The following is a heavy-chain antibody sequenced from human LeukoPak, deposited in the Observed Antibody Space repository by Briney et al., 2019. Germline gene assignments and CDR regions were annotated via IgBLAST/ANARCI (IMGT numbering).Heavy chain of an antibody. Sequence: SGGSLRLSCAASGFTFSHAWMSWVRQAPGKGLEWVGRIKSKTEGGPTDYAAPVKGRFTISRDDSKNTLYLQMNSLKTEDTAVYYCTSNMVQWGQGTLVTVSS. CDR2: IKSKTEGGPT. CDR3: TSNMVQ. V-gene: IGHV3-15*01. J-gene: IGHJ4*02. D-gene: IGHD2/OR15-2a*01. CDR1: GFTFSHAW.